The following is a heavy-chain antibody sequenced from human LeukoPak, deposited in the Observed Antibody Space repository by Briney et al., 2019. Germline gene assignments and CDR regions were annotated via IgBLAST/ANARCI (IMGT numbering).Heavy chain of an antibody. J-gene: IGHJ4*02. D-gene: IGHD6-13*01. CDR2: ISDSGSA. CDR3: ARAGANGIEAAGSLRY. Sequence: SETLSLTCTVSGGSISNYYWTWIRQPPGKGLEWVGHISDSGSANYNPSLKSRVTISVDTSKNQFSLNLSSVTAADTAVYYCARAGANGIEAAGSLRYWGQGTLVTVSS. CDR1: GGSISNYY. V-gene: IGHV4-59*01.